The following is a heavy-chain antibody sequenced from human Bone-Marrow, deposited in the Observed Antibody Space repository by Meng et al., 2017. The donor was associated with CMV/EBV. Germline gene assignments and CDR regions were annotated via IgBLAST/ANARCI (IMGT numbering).Heavy chain of an antibody. J-gene: IGHJ6*02. Sequence: GESLKISCAASGFTFSSYSMNWVRQAPGKGLEWVSYISSSSSTIYYADSVKGRFTISRDNAKNSLYLQMNSLRAEDTAVYYCARDLQYSSSWYWGSSDYYYGMDVWGQGTTVTVSS. V-gene: IGHV3-48*04. D-gene: IGHD6-13*01. CDR3: ARDLQYSSSWYWGSSDYYYGMDV. CDR2: ISSSSSTI. CDR1: GFTFSSYS.